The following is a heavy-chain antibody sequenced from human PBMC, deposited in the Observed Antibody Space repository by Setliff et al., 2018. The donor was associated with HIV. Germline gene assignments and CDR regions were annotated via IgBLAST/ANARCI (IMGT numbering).Heavy chain of an antibody. CDR2: IIPILGVA. Sequence: SVKVSCKASRSTFNSHTINWVRQAPGQGLDWMGRIIPILGVANYAQRFQGKGTITADKSTSTAYMELTSLRFGDTAMYYCVRGVQSPPHYSYYYMDVWGEGTMVTVSS. CDR1: RSTFNSHT. CDR3: VRGVQSPPHYSYYYMDV. V-gene: IGHV1-69*02. J-gene: IGHJ6*03. D-gene: IGHD3-3*01.